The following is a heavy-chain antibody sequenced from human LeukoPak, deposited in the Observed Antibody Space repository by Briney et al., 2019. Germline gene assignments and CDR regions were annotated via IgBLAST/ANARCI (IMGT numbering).Heavy chain of an antibody. CDR1: GFTFSSYA. V-gene: IGHV3-23*01. Sequence: PGGSLRLSCAASGFTFSSYAVSWVRQAPGKGLEWVSSIRGSGGSTYSADSVKGRFTISRDNSKHALYLQMISLRAEDTALYYCAKDRSCTNGICHGDFDYWGQGTLVTVSS. CDR3: AKDRSCTNGICHGDFDY. D-gene: IGHD2-8*01. J-gene: IGHJ4*02. CDR2: IRGSGGST.